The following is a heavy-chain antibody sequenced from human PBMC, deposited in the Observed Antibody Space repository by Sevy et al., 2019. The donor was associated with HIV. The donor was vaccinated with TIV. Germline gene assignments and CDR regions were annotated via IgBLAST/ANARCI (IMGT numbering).Heavy chain of an antibody. J-gene: IGHJ6*02. CDR1: GFTVSSNY. V-gene: IGHV3-53*01. CDR3: ARVNCSGGSCYYYYGMDV. CDR2: IYSGGST. Sequence: GGSLRLSCAASGFTVSSNYMSWVRQAPGKGLEWVSVIYSGGSTYYADSVKGRFTISRDNSKNTLYLQMNSLRAEDTAAYYCARVNCSGGSCYYYYGMDVWGQGTSVTVSS. D-gene: IGHD2-15*01.